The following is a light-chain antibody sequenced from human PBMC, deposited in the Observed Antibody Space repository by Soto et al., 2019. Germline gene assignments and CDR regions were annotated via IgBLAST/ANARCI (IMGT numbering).Light chain of an antibody. CDR2: KAS. V-gene: IGKV1-5*03. CDR1: QSITSW. CDR3: QQYYTYPWT. Sequence: DIQMTQSPSTLSASVGDRVTITCRASQSITSWLAWYQQKPGKAPKLLIYKASNLESGVPSRFSGSGSGTEFTLTIRSLQPDDFATYYCQQYYTYPWTFGQGTKVEIK. J-gene: IGKJ1*01.